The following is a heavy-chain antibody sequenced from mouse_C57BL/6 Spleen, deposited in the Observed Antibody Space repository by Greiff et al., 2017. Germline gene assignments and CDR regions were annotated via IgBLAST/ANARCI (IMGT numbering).Heavy chain of an antibody. V-gene: IGHV1-50*01. CDR1: GYTFTSYW. CDR2: IDPSVSYT. CDR3: TRAVTDLFDY. D-gene: IGHD2-2*01. J-gene: IGHJ2*01. Sequence: QVQLQQPGAELVKPGASVKLSCKASGYTFTSYWMQWVKQRPGQGLEWIGEIDPSVSYTNYNQKFKGKATLTVDTSSSTAYMQLSSLTSEDSAVYYCTRAVTDLFDYWGQGTTLTVSS.